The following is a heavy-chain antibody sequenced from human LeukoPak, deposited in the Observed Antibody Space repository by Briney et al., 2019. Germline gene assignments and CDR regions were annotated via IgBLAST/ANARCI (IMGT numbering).Heavy chain of an antibody. CDR1: GYTFTSYY. J-gene: IGHJ2*01. D-gene: IGHD3/OR15-3a*01. Sequence: ASVKVSCKASGYTFTSYYMHWVRQAPEQGLEWMGIINPSGGSTSYAQKFQGRVTMTRDTSTSTVYMELSSLRSEDTAVYYCARGVTYGPMDSRYFDLWGRGTLVTVSS. CDR2: INPSGGST. V-gene: IGHV1-46*01. CDR3: ARGVTYGPMDSRYFDL.